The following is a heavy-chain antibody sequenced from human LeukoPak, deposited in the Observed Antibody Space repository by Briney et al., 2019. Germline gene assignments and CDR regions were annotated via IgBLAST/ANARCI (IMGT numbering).Heavy chain of an antibody. J-gene: IGHJ4*02. CDR1: GFTFSSYG. V-gene: IGHV3-30*02. CDR3: AKDEKLATGFDY. Sequence: GGSLRLSCAASGFTFSSYGMHWVRQAPGKGLEWVAFIRYDGSNKYYADSVKGRFTISRDNSKNTLYLQMNSLRAEDTAVYYCAKDEKLATGFDYWGQGTLVTVSS. D-gene: IGHD5-12*01. CDR2: IRYDGSNK.